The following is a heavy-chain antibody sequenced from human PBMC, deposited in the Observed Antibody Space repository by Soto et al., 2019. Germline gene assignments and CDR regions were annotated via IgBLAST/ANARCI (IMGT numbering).Heavy chain of an antibody. D-gene: IGHD5-18*01. V-gene: IGHV3-7*03. CDR3: ARGLSGYSHGYLPDYFDY. Sequence: GGSLRLSCAASGFTFSNYWMSWVRQAPGKGLEWVANIKQDGSEKYYVDSVKGRFTISRDNAKNSLYLQMNSLRAEDTAVYYCARGLSGYSHGYLPDYFDYWGQGTLVTVSS. CDR1: GFTFSNYW. CDR2: IKQDGSEK. J-gene: IGHJ4*02.